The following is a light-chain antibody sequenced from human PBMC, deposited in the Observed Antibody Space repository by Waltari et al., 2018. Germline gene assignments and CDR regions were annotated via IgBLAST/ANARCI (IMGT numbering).Light chain of an antibody. CDR3: QQYNNWPPTRT. Sequence: EIVMTQSPATLSVSPGERATLSCRASQSVSSNLAWYQQKPGQAPRRLIYGASTRATGIPARFSGSGSVTEFTLTISSLQSEDFAVYYCQQYNNWPPTRTFGQGTKVEIK. CDR2: GAS. J-gene: IGKJ1*01. CDR1: QSVSSN. V-gene: IGKV3-15*01.